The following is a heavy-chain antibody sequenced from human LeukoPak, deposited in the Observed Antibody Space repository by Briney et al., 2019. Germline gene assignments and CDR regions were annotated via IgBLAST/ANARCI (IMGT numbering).Heavy chain of an antibody. CDR1: GYTFTSYG. Sequence: ASVKVSCKASGYTFTSYGISWVRQAPGQGLEWMGWISAYNGNTNYAQKLQGRVTMTTDTFTSTAYMELRSLRSDDTAVYYCARRGPHYYDSSGNDYWGQGTLVTVSS. CDR3: ARRGPHYYDSSGNDY. J-gene: IGHJ4*02. D-gene: IGHD3-22*01. V-gene: IGHV1-18*01. CDR2: ISAYNGNT.